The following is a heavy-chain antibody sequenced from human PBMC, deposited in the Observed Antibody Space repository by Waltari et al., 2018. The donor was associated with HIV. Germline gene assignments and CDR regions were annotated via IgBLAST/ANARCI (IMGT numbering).Heavy chain of an antibody. D-gene: IGHD1-26*01. CDR1: GFTFTNYW. CDR3: ARIGTFPHNYAIDF. Sequence: EVQLMESGGGLVQSGGSLRLSCAASGFTFTNYWMSWVRQTPGKGLEGGAYIKDDGSEKYYMGSVKGRFTISRDNAKNSMFLQMNSLRAEDTAVYYCARIGTFPHNYAIDFWGQGTTVTVSS. V-gene: IGHV3-7*01. J-gene: IGHJ6*02. CDR2: IKDDGSEK.